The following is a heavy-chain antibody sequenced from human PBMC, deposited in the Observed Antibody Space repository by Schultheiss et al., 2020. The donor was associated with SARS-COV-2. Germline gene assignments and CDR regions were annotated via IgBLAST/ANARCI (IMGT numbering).Heavy chain of an antibody. CDR2: INHSGST. CDR1: GGSFSAYY. D-gene: IGHD3-10*01. J-gene: IGHJ4*02. Sequence: SETLSLTCAVYGGSFSAYYWSWIRQPPGKGLEWIGEINHSGSTYYNPSLKSRVTISVDTSKNQVSLKLSSVTAADTAVYYCARGLWFGEFLDYWGQGTLVTVSS. CDR3: ARGLWFGEFLDY. V-gene: IGHV4-34*01.